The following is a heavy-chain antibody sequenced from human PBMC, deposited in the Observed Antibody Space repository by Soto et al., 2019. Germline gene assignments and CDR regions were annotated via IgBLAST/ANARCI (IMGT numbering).Heavy chain of an antibody. CDR3: CARGPGYFDWSNHPLGAFDI. D-gene: IGHD3-9*01. CDR1: GGSISSGGXX. V-gene: IGHV4-31*03. Sequence: QVXLQXXXPGLVKPSQTLSLTCTVSGGSISSGGXXXXWIRQHPGKGLEWIGYIYYSGSTYYNPSLKSRVTXXXXXXXXXXXXXXXXXXXXXXXXYYCARGPGYFDWSNHPLGAFDIWGQGTMVTVSS. CDR2: IYYSGST. J-gene: IGHJ3*02.